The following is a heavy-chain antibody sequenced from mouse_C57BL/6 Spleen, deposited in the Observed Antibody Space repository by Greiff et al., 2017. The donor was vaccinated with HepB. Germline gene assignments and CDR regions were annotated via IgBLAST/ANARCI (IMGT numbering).Heavy chain of an antibody. CDR2: ISYDGSN. V-gene: IGHV3-6*01. Sequence: EVKLQESGPGLVKPSQSLSLTCSVTGYSITSGYYWNWIRQFPGNKLEWMGYISYDGSNNYNPSLKNRISITRDTSKNQFFLKLNSVTTEDTATYYCAREGDYSNYFRFAYWGQGTLVTVSA. J-gene: IGHJ3*01. CDR1: GYSITSGYY. CDR3: AREGDYSNYFRFAY. D-gene: IGHD2-5*01.